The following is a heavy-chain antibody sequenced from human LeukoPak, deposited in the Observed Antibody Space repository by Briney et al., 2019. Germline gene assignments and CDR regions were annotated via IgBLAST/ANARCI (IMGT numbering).Heavy chain of an antibody. CDR2: IYYSGST. J-gene: IGHJ3*02. V-gene: IGHV4-39*02. Sequence: SETLSLTCTVSGGSISSTNYYWGWTRQAPGKGLEWIGSIYYSGSTYYNPSLKSRVTISVDTSKNQFSLKLSSVTAADTAVYYCAIELGVAFDIWGQGTMVTVSS. CDR3: AIELGVAFDI. CDR1: GGSISSTNYY.